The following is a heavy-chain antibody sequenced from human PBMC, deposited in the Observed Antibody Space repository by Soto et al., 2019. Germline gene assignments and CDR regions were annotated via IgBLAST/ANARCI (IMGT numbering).Heavy chain of an antibody. D-gene: IGHD5-12*01. Sequence: PSETLSLTCAVYGGSFSDYYWNWIRQPPGKGLEWIGEINNSGNTNYNPSLKSRVTISVDTSKNQFSLKLSSVTAADTAVYYCARRRVLKIWRLGRGSDYWGQGTLVTVSS. CDR3: ARRRVLKIWRLGRGSDY. J-gene: IGHJ4*02. V-gene: IGHV4-34*01. CDR2: INNSGNT. CDR1: GGSFSDYY.